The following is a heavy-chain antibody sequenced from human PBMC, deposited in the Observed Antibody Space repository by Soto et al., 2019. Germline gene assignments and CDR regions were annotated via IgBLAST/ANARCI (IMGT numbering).Heavy chain of an antibody. V-gene: IGHV4-30-4*01. CDR3: ARVGGIQEFDY. D-gene: IGHD3-10*01. CDR2: IYYSGST. Sequence: SETLSLTCTVSGGSISSGDYYWSWIRQPPGKGLEWIGYIYYSGSTYYNPSLKSRVTISVDTSKNQFSLKLSSVTAADTAVYYCARVGGIQEFDYWGQGTLVTVSS. CDR1: GGSISSGDYY. J-gene: IGHJ4*02.